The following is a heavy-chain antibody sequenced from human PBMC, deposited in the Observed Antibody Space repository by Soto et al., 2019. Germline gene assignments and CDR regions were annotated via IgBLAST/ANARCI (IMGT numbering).Heavy chain of an antibody. V-gene: IGHV3-21*01. CDR1: GFTFSSYS. CDR2: ISSSSSYI. J-gene: IGHJ6*03. Sequence: EVQLVESGGGLVKPGGSLRLSCAASGFTFSSYSMNWVRQAPGKGLEWVSSISSSSSYIYYADSVKGRFTISRDNAKNSLYLQMNSLRAEDTAVYYCARRSRGYPTRGHMDVWGKGTTVNVSS. D-gene: IGHD2-15*01. CDR3: ARRSRGYPTRGHMDV.